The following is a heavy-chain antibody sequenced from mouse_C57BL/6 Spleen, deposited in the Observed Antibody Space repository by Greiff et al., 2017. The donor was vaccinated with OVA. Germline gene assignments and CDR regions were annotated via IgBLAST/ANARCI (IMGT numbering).Heavy chain of an antibody. V-gene: IGHV14-4*01. CDR2: IDPENGDT. CDR3: TTGGFAY. Sequence: EVKLLESGAELVRPGASVKLSCTASGFNIKDDYMHWVKQRPEQGLEWIGWIDPENGDTEYASNFQGKATITADTSSNTAYLQLSSLTSEDTAVYYCTTGGFAYWGQGTLVTVSA. J-gene: IGHJ3*01. CDR1: GFNIKDDY.